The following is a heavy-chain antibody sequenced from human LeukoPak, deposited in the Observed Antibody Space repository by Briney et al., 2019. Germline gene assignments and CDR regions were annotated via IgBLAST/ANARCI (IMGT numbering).Heavy chain of an antibody. CDR2: IIPIFGTA. CDR1: GGTFSSYA. J-gene: IGHJ4*02. Sequence: ASVKVSCKASGGTFSSYATSWVRQAPGQGLEWMGGIIPIFGTANYAQKFQGRVTITADESTSTAYMELSSLRSEDTAVYYCARGDCSSTSCYYFDYWGQGTLVTVSS. V-gene: IGHV1-69*13. CDR3: ARGDCSSTSCYYFDY. D-gene: IGHD2-2*01.